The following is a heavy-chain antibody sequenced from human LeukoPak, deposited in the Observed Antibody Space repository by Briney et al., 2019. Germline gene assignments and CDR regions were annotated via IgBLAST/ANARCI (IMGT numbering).Heavy chain of an antibody. CDR1: GFTFSSYG. D-gene: IGHD5-12*01. CDR2: IWYDGSNK. Sequence: GTSLRLSCAASGFTFSSYGMHWVRQAPGKGLEWVAVIWYDGSNKYYADSVKGRFTISRDNSKNTLYLQMNSLRAEDTAVYYCARDRRRGYSGYASYWGQGTLVTVSS. J-gene: IGHJ4*02. V-gene: IGHV3-33*08. CDR3: ARDRRRGYSGYASY.